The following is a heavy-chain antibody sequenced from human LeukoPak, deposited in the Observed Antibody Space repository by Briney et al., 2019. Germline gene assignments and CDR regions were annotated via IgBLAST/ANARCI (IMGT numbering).Heavy chain of an antibody. CDR3: ARGSYFGDNYYKGTDR. D-gene: IGHD3-10*01. CDR2: IHNNGNT. Sequence: SQTLSLTCTVSVDSIRRAGYYWTWIRLPPGKGLEWIGYIHNNGNTYYNPSLGSRVTMSLDMSQNQFSLNLISLTADDTAVYFCARGSYFGDNYYKGTDRWDRGTLVIVSS. CDR1: VDSIRRAGYY. J-gene: IGHJ5*02. V-gene: IGHV4-31*03.